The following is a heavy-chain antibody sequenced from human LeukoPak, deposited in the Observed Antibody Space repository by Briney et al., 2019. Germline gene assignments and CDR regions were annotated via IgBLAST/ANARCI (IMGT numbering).Heavy chain of an antibody. J-gene: IGHJ3*02. CDR3: AREAHYYDSSGYLNI. D-gene: IGHD3-22*01. V-gene: IGHV1-2*02. Sequence: ASVKVSCKASGYTFTGYYMHWVRQAPGQGVEWMGWINPNSGGANYAQKFQGRVTMTRDTSISTAYMELSRLRSDDTAVYYCAREAHYYDSSGYLNIWGQGIMVTVSS. CDR2: INPNSGGA. CDR1: GYTFTGYY.